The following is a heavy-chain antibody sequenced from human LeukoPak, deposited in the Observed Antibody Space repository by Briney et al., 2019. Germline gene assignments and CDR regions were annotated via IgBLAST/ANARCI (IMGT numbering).Heavy chain of an antibody. Sequence: ASVKVSCKASGYTFINFAINWGRQAPGQRPEWMGWINAGNGNTKYSQKFQGRVTITRDTSASTAYMELSSLTSEDTAVYYCASALWELSAFDIWGQGTMVTVSS. D-gene: IGHD1-26*01. CDR1: GYTFINFA. CDR2: INAGNGNT. CDR3: ASALWELSAFDI. V-gene: IGHV1-3*01. J-gene: IGHJ3*02.